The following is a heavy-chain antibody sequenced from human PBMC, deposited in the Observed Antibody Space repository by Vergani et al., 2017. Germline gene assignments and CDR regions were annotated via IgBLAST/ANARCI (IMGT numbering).Heavy chain of an antibody. CDR3: VTLRRVAGKTFDY. Sequence: QVQLQQWGAGLLKPSETLSLTCAVYGGSFSGYYWSWIRQPPGKGLEWIGEINHSGSTNYNPSLKSRVTISVDTSKNQFSLKLSSVTAADTAVYYCVTLRRVAGKTFDYWGQGTLVTVSS. V-gene: IGHV4-34*01. CDR1: GGSFSGYY. D-gene: IGHD6-19*01. CDR2: INHSGST. J-gene: IGHJ4*02.